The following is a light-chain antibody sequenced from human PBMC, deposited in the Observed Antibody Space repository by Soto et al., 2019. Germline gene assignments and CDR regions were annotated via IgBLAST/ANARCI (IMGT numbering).Light chain of an antibody. J-gene: IGLJ2*01. V-gene: IGLV1-40*01. Sequence: QSVLTQPPSVSGAPGQRVTISCTGSSSNIGAGYDVHWYQQLPGTAPKLLIYGNSNRPSGVPDRFSGSKSGTSASLAITGFQAEDEADYYCQSYDSSLSGPVVFGGGTKVTVL. CDR2: GNS. CDR3: QSYDSSLSGPVV. CDR1: SSNIGAGYD.